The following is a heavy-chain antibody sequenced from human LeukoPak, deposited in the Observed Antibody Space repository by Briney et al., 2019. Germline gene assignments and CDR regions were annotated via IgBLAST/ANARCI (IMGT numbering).Heavy chain of an antibody. J-gene: IGHJ4*02. CDR1: GFTFSSYA. D-gene: IGHD1-26*01. CDR2: ISSSSSYI. CDR3: ARGGAVGAISLSDY. V-gene: IGHV3-21*01. Sequence: GGSLRLSCAASGFTFSSYAMSWVRQAPGKGLEWVSSISSSSSYIYYADSVKGRFTISRDNAKNSLYLQMNSLRAEDTAVNYCARGGAVGAISLSDYWGQGTLVTVSS.